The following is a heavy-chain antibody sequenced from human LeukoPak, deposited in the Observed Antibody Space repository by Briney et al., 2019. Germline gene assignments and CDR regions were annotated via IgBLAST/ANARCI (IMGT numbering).Heavy chain of an antibody. CDR1: GGSISSHY. V-gene: IGHV4-59*11. CDR3: ARDKPHYYGSGSYHGY. CDR2: IFYSGST. J-gene: IGHJ4*02. Sequence: SETLSLTCDVSGGSISSHYWSWIRQPPGKGLEWIGYIFYSGSTNYNPSLESRVTMSVDTSKNQFSLKLSSVTAADTAVYYCARDKPHYYGSGSYHGYWGQGTLVTVSS. D-gene: IGHD3-10*01.